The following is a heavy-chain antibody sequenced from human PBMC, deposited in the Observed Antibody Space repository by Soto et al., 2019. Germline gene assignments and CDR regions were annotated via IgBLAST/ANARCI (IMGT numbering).Heavy chain of an antibody. Sequence: PERSLRLSCAVSGFTLSDYYMDWVRQTPGTGLEWLARSANKAAGHTTEYAASVKGRFTISRDDSKTSLHLQMNSQKTEDTAVYYCASGKNSFDYWGQGTLVTVSS. J-gene: IGHJ4*02. CDR2: SANKAAGHTT. CDR1: GFTLSDYY. CDR3: ASGKNSFDY. V-gene: IGHV3-72*01.